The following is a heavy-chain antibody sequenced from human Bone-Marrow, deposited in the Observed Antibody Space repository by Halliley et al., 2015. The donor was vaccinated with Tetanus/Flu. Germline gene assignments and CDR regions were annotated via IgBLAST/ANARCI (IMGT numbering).Heavy chain of an antibody. CDR3: GGSQGSPDSFDI. V-gene: IGHV4-30-2*05. D-gene: IGHD3-10*01. J-gene: IGHJ3*02. Sequence: REWIGYSYHRGNAYYNPSLKIRVIISVDTSKNLFPLKVNSGTAADTAVYFCGGSQGSPDSFDIWGQGTKVTVSS. CDR2: SYHRGNA.